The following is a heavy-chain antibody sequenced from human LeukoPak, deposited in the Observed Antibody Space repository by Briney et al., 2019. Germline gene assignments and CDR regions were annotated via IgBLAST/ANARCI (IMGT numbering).Heavy chain of an antibody. CDR3: AVGDWAYYYGMDV. CDR2: IYYSGST. D-gene: IGHD3-10*01. V-gene: IGHV4-59*01. J-gene: IGHJ6*04. CDR1: GGSISSYY. Sequence: PSETLSLTCTVSGGSISSYYWSWIRQPPGKGLEWIGYIYYSGSTNYNPSLKSRVTISVDTSKNQFSLKLSSVIAADTAVYYCAVGDWAYYYGMDVWGKGTTVTVSS.